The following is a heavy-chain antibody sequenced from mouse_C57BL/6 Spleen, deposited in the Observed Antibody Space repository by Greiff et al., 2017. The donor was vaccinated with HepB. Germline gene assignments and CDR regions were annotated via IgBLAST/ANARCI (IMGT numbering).Heavy chain of an antibody. D-gene: IGHD2-3*01. Sequence: EVNVVESEGGLVQPGSSMKLSCTASGFTFSDYYMAWVRQVPEKGLEWVANINYDGSSTYYLDSLKSRFIISRDNAKNILYLQMSSLKSEDTATYYCAREVYDGYLDYWGQGTTLTVSS. CDR3: AREVYDGYLDY. CDR1: GFTFSDYY. J-gene: IGHJ2*01. CDR2: INYDGSST. V-gene: IGHV5-16*01.